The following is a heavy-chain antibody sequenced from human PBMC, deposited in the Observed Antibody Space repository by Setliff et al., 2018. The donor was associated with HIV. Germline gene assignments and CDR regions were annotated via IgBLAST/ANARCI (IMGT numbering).Heavy chain of an antibody. J-gene: IGHJ4*02. Sequence: SETLSLTCTVSGDSINSGSYYWTWIRQPAGKGLEWIGYIHHSGSTFYNPSLKSRLIMSVDTSKSQFSLRLSSVTAADTAVYYCASGRVRQSRKFGGVIVLPPFDYWGQGTLVTVSS. D-gene: IGHD3-16*02. CDR2: IHHSGST. CDR1: GDSINSGSYY. V-gene: IGHV4-31*02. CDR3: ASGRVRQSRKFGGVIVLPPFDY.